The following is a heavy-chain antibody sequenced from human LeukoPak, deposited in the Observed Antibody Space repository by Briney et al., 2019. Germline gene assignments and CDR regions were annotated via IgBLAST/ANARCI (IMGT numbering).Heavy chain of an antibody. J-gene: IGHJ4*02. Sequence: SVKVSCKASGGTFSSYAISWVRQAPGQGLEWMGGIIPIFGTANYAQKFQGRVTITTDESTSTAYMELSSLRSEDTAVYYCARVNFYYYDSSGYYYLDYWGQGTLVTVSS. CDR2: IIPIFGTA. V-gene: IGHV1-69*05. CDR1: GGTFSSYA. D-gene: IGHD3-22*01. CDR3: ARVNFYYYDSSGYYYLDY.